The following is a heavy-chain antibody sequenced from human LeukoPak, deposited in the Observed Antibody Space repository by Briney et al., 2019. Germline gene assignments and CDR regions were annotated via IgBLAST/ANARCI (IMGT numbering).Heavy chain of an antibody. Sequence: GGSLRLSCAASGFTFSSYWMSWVSQAPGKGLEWVANIKQDGSEKYYVDSAKGRFTISRDNAKNSLYLQMNSLRAEDTAVYYCARYRILIGGPFGYWGQGTLVTVSS. V-gene: IGHV3-7*01. CDR2: IKQDGSEK. J-gene: IGHJ4*02. CDR3: ARYRILIGGPFGY. D-gene: IGHD3-22*01. CDR1: GFTFSSYW.